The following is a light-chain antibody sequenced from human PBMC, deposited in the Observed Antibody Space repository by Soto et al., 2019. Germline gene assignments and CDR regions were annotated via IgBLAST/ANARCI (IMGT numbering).Light chain of an antibody. J-gene: IGKJ5*01. Sequence: IVLTQSPDTLSLSPGETATLSCRASQSISDYLAWYQQKPGQAPRLLIYDASTLQSGVPSRFSGSGSGTEFTLTISSLQPEDLATYYCQQFNSYPITFGQGTRLEIK. CDR3: QQFNSYPIT. V-gene: IGKV3-11*01. CDR2: DAS. CDR1: QSISDY.